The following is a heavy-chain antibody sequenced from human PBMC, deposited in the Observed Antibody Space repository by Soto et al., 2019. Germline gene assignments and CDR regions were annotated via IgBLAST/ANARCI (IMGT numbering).Heavy chain of an antibody. D-gene: IGHD2-15*01. CDR1: GYTFTGYY. V-gene: IGHV1-2*04. CDR2: INPNSGGT. CDR3: ARGVDCSGGSCYLLPHFDY. J-gene: IGHJ4*02. Sequence: ASVKVSCKASGYTFTGYYMHWVRQAPGQGLEWMGWINPNSGGTNYAQKFQGWVTMTRDTSISTAYMELSRLRSDDTAVYYCARGVDCSGGSCYLLPHFDYWGQGTLVTVS.